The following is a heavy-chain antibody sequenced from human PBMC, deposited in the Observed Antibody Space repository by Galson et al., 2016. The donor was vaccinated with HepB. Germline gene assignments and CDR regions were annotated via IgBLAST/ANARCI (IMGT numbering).Heavy chain of an antibody. CDR1: GGSFSGYF. CDR3: ARWGTY. J-gene: IGHJ4*02. D-gene: IGHD7-27*01. Sequence: SETLSLTCVVYGGSFSGYFWGWTRQPPGKGLEWVGEINPSGSTNYNPSLKSRVTISVDTSKNQFSLKLSSVTAADTAVYYCARWGTYWGQGALVTVSS. CDR2: INPSGST. V-gene: IGHV4-34*01.